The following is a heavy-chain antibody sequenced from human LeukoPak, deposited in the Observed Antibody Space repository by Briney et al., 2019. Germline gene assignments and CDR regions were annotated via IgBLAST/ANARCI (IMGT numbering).Heavy chain of an antibody. CDR3: ARAFTITMVRGVDNWFDP. Sequence: SVKVSYKASGGTFGSYAISWVRQAPGQGLEWMGRIIPILGIANYAQKFQGRVTITADKSTSTAYMELSSLRSEDTAVYYCARAFTITMVRGVDNWFDPWGQGTLVTVSS. D-gene: IGHD3-10*01. CDR2: IIPILGIA. CDR1: GGTFGSYA. J-gene: IGHJ5*02. V-gene: IGHV1-69*04.